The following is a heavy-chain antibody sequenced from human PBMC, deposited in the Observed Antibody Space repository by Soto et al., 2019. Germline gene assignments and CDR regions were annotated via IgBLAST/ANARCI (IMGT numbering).Heavy chain of an antibody. D-gene: IGHD3-10*01. Sequence: SETLSLTCTVSGGSISSSSYYWGWIRQPPGKGLEWIGSIYYSGSTYYNPSLKSRVTISVDKSKNQFSLKLSSVTAADTAVYYCARDQNGSGNYYTRYFDYWGQGTLVTVSS. CDR2: IYYSGST. J-gene: IGHJ4*02. CDR1: GGSISSSSYY. V-gene: IGHV4-39*07. CDR3: ARDQNGSGNYYTRYFDY.